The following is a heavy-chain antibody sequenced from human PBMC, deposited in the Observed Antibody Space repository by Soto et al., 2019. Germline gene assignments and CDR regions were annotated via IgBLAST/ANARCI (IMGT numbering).Heavy chain of an antibody. CDR3: ARALVRGAPEGYYYGMAV. CDR1: GGTFSSYA. J-gene: IGHJ6*02. V-gene: IGHV1-69*01. Sequence: QVQLVQSGAEVKKPGSSVKVSCKASGGTFSSYAISWVRQAPGQGLEWMGGIIPIFGTANYAQKFQGRVTITADESTSTAYMELSSLRSEDTAVYYCARALVRGAPEGYYYGMAVWGQGTTVTVSS. D-gene: IGHD3-10*01. CDR2: IIPIFGTA.